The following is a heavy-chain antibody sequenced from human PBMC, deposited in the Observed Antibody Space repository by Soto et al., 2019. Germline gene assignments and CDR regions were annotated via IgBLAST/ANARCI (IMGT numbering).Heavy chain of an antibody. Sequence: GGSLRLSCAASGFTFSSYSMNWVRQAPGRGLEWASSISSSSSYIYYADSVKGRFTISRDNAKNSLYLQMNSLRAEDTAVYYCASYIMTTGYYYGMDVWGQGTTVTVSS. CDR1: GFTFSSYS. J-gene: IGHJ6*02. CDR2: ISSSSSYI. V-gene: IGHV3-21*01. D-gene: IGHD3-16*01. CDR3: ASYIMTTGYYYGMDV.